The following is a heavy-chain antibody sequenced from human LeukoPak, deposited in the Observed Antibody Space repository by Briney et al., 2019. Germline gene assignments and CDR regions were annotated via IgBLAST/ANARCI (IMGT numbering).Heavy chain of an antibody. CDR3: ARQTGSGLFLLP. CDR1: GGSFSGYY. J-gene: IGHJ4*02. Sequence: SETLSLTCAVHGGSFSGYYWSWIRQPPGKGLEWIGEINHSGSTNYNPSLKSRVTISVDTSKNQFSLRLTSVTAADTAVYFCARQTGSGLFLLPGGQGTLVTVSS. D-gene: IGHD3/OR15-3a*01. CDR2: INHSGST. V-gene: IGHV4-34*01.